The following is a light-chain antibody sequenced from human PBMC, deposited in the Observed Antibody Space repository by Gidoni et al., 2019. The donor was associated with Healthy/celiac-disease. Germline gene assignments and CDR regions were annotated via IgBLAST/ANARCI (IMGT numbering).Light chain of an antibody. CDR1: QSISSY. Sequence: DIQMTQSPSSLSASEGDRVTITCRASQSISSYLNWYQQKPGKAPKLLIYAASSLQSGVPSRFSGSGSGTDFTLTISSLQPEDFATYYCQQSYSTLWTFXQXTKVEIK. CDR2: AAS. CDR3: QQSYSTLWT. V-gene: IGKV1-39*01. J-gene: IGKJ1*01.